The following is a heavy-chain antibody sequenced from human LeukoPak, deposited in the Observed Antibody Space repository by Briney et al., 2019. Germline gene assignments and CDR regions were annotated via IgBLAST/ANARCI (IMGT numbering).Heavy chain of an antibody. J-gene: IGHJ4*02. D-gene: IGHD2-15*01. CDR2: IIPIFGTA. V-gene: IGHV1-69*05. CDR1: GGTFSSYA. Sequence: SVKVSCKASGGTFSSYAISWVRQAPGQGLEWMGGIIPIFGTANYAQKFQGRVTITTDESTSTAYMELSSLRSEDTAVYYCARAVLGYCSGGSCYDYFDYWGQGTLVTVSS. CDR3: ARAVLGYCSGGSCYDYFDY.